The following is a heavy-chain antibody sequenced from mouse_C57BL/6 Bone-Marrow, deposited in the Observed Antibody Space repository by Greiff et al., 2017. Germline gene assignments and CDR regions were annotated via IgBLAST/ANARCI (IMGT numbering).Heavy chain of an antibody. Sequence: VQLQQSGAELARPGASVKLSCKASGYTFTSSGISWVKQRTGQGLEWIGEIYPRSGNTYYNEKFKGKATLSADKSSSTAYMELRSLTSEDSAVYFCDGGDYAMDYWGQGTSVTVSS. V-gene: IGHV1-81*01. CDR2: IYPRSGNT. CDR3: DGGDYAMDY. CDR1: GYTFTSSG. D-gene: IGHD1-1*02. J-gene: IGHJ4*01.